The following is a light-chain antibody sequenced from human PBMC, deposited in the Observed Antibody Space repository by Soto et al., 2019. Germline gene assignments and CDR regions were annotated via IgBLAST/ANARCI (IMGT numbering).Light chain of an antibody. CDR2: GNS. J-gene: IGLJ3*02. Sequence: QSVLTQPPSVSGAPGKRVTISCTGSSSNIGAGYDVHWYQQLPGTAPKLLIYGNSNRPSGVPDRFSGSKSGTSASLAITGLQAEDEADYYCQSYYSSLSGWVFGGGTKLTVL. CDR1: SSNIGAGYD. V-gene: IGLV1-40*01. CDR3: QSYYSSLSGWV.